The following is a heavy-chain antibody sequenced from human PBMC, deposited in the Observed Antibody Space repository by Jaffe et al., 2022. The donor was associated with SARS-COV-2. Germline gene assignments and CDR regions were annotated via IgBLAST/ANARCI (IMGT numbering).Heavy chain of an antibody. CDR3: VRDRGWGADDY. CDR1: GFKYNEFW. J-gene: IGHJ4*02. CDR2: ERPDGRER. Sequence: EVQLVEFGGGSVQPGGSLRLSCEAFGFKYNEFWMSWVRQAPGKGLEWVANERPDGRERYYLDSVKGRFTISRDYAKNSMYLQMNSLRVEDTAVYYCVRDRGWGADDYWGQGTLVAVSS. D-gene: IGHD3-10*01. V-gene: IGHV3-7*01.